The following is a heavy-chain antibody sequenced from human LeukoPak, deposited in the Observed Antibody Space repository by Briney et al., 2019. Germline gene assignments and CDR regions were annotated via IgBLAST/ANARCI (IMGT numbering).Heavy chain of an antibody. CDR2: IYYSGTT. CDR1: GDSISRGAYY. CDR3: ARKPGGFDP. Sequence: SQTLSLTCTVSGDSISRGAYYRSWIRQPPGKGLEWIGYIYYSGTTFYNPSLRSRVTISVDTSKNQFSLNLNSVTAADTAVYYCARKPGGFDPWGQGTLVTVSS. V-gene: IGHV4-31*03. J-gene: IGHJ5*02.